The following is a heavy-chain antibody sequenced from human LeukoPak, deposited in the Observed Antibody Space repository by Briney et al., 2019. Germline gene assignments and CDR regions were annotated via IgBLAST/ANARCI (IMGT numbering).Heavy chain of an antibody. CDR3: ARAHPGGPADIVVVPAALNFDY. CDR2: INHSGST. D-gene: IGHD2-2*01. CDR1: GGSFSGYY. Sequence: SETLSLTCAVYGGSFSGYYWSWIRQPPGKGLEWIGEINHSGSTNYNPSLKSRVTISVDTSKNQFSLKLSSVTAADTAVYYCARAHPGGPADIVVVPAALNFDYWGQGTLVTVSS. V-gene: IGHV4-34*01. J-gene: IGHJ4*02.